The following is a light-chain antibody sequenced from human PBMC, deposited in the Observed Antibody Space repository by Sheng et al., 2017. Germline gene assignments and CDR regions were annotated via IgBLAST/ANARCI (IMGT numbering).Light chain of an antibody. CDR2: DVS. J-gene: IGLJ1*01. V-gene: IGLV2-8*01. CDR3: SSYAGGNNYV. Sequence: QSALTQPASVSGSPGQSITISCTGTTSDVGSYYYVSWYQHHPGKAPKVMIYDVSKRPSGVPDRFSGSKSGNTASLTVSGLQAEDEADYYCSSYAGGNNYVFGTGTKVTVL. CDR1: TSDVGSYYY.